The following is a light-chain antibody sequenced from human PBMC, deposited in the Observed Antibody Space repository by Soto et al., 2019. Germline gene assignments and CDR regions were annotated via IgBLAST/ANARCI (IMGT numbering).Light chain of an antibody. CDR1: QSISSW. J-gene: IGKJ1*01. V-gene: IGKV1-5*01. Sequence: DIQLTKTPSTLSATARDRVTITCRASQSISSWLAWYQHKPGKAPKLLIYDASNLDSGVPSRFSGSGSGTEFSLTISNLQPDDCATYYCQQYENYWTFGQGTKV. CDR3: QQYENYWT. CDR2: DAS.